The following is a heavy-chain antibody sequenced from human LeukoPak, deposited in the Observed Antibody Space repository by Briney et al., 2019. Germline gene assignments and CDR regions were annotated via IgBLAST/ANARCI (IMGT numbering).Heavy chain of an antibody. V-gene: IGHV3-23*01. Sequence: GGSLRLSCAASGFTFSTYSMTWVRQAPGKGLEWVSSIFPNGRNTYYADSVRGRFTISRDNSKNTLYLQMNSLRAEDTAIYYCMTAAGYNFGQYWGQGTLVTVSS. CDR3: MTAAGYNFGQY. CDR2: IFPNGRNT. CDR1: GFTFSTYS. J-gene: IGHJ4*02. D-gene: IGHD5-18*01.